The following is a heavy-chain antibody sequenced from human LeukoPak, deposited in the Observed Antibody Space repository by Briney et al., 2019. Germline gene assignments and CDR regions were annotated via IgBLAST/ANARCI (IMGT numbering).Heavy chain of an antibody. CDR1: GDSINYNYW. J-gene: IGHJ4*02. CDR3: ASASTYYYDSSGYFGY. Sequence: SETLSLTCTVSGDSINYNYWWSWVRQPPGKGLEWIGEINHSGSTNYNPSLKSRVTISVDTSKNQFSLKLSSVTAADTAVYYCASASTYYYDSSGYFGYWGQGTLVTVSS. V-gene: IGHV4-4*02. D-gene: IGHD3-22*01. CDR2: INHSGST.